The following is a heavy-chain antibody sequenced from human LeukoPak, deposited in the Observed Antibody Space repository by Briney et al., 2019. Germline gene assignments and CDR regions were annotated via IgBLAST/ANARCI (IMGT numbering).Heavy chain of an antibody. D-gene: IGHD5-18*01. CDR2: IYYSGST. CDR3: ARTTEGGYTYDYFYYYYMDV. Sequence: SETLSLTCTVSGGSINSYYWSWIRQPPGKGLEWIGYIYYSGSTSYNPSLKSRGTISVDTSKNQFSLKLGSVTAADTAVYFCARTTEGGYTYDYFYYYYMDVWGKGTTVTISS. CDR1: GGSINSYY. V-gene: IGHV4-59*01. J-gene: IGHJ6*03.